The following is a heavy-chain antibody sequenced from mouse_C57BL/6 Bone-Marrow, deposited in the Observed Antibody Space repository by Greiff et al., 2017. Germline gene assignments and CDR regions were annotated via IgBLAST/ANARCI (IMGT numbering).Heavy chain of an antibody. D-gene: IGHD1-1*01. CDR2: IYPRSGNT. V-gene: IGHV1-81*01. CDR1: GYTFTSYG. Sequence: QVQLKESGAELARPGASVKLSCKASGYTFTSYGISWVKQRTGQGLEWIGEIYPRSGNTYYNEKFKGKATLTADKSSSTAYMELRSLTSEDSAVYFCARAKEYYGSRYFDVWGTGTTVTVSS. J-gene: IGHJ1*03. CDR3: ARAKEYYGSRYFDV.